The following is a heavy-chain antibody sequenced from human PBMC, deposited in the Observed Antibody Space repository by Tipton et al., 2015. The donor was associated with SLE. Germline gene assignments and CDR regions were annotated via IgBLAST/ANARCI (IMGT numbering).Heavy chain of an antibody. V-gene: IGHV4-59*01. CDR3: ARTQGWFYYFDT. CDR2: IGDSGST. CDR1: GGSSSGSY. Sequence: TLSLTCSVSGGSSSGSYWNWIRQPPGKRLEFIGYIGDSGSTNYNPSLKSRVTISMDTSKNQFSLMLNSVTTADTAVYYCARTQGWFYYFDTWAREPWSPSPQ. J-gene: IGHJ4*02. D-gene: IGHD3-10*01.